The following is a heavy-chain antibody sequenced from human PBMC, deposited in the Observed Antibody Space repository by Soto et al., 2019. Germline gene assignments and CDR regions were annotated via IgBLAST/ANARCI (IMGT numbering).Heavy chain of an antibody. CDR1: GGSFSGYY. J-gene: IGHJ5*02. V-gene: IGHV4-34*01. Sequence: PSETLSLTCAVYGGSFSGYYWSWIRQPPGKGLEWIGEINHSGSTNYNPSLKSRVTISVDTSKNQFSLKLSSVTAADTAVDYCAMTVVVPAAIQGAYNWFDPWGQGTLVTVSS. CDR3: AMTVVVPAAIQGAYNWFDP. CDR2: INHSGST. D-gene: IGHD2-2*02.